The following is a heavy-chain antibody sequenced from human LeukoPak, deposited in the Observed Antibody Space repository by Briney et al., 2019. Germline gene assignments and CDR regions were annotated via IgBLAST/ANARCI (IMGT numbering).Heavy chain of an antibody. CDR1: GGSVSNGNYY. CDR2: IYYSGGA. CDR3: ARSQNYYGSGDY. D-gene: IGHD3-10*01. V-gene: IGHV4-61*01. Sequence: SETLSLTCTVSGGSVSNGNYYWSWLRQPPGKALEWIGYIYYSGGANYNPSLEGRVTISVDTSKNQFSVKLSSVTAADTAVYYCARSQNYYGSGDYWSQGTLVTVSS. J-gene: IGHJ4*02.